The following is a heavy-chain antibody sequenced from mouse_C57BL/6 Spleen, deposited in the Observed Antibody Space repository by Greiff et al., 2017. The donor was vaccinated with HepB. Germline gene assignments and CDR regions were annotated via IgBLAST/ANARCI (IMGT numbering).Heavy chain of an antibody. J-gene: IGHJ1*03. CDR1: GFTFSSYA. CDR2: ISDGGSYT. Sequence: EVKVVESGGGLVKPGGSLKLSCAASGFTFSSYAMSWVRQTPEKRLEWVATISDGGSYTYYPDNVKGRFTISRDNAKNNLYLQMSHLKSEDTAMYYCATVVRYFDVWGTGTTVTVSS. V-gene: IGHV5-4*03. CDR3: ATVVRYFDV. D-gene: IGHD1-1*01.